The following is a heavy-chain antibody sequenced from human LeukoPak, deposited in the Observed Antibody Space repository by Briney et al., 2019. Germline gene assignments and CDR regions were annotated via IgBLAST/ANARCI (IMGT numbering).Heavy chain of an antibody. D-gene: IGHD3-22*01. J-gene: IGHJ4*02. Sequence: GGSLRLSCAASGFTFSTSSMSWVRQAPGKGLEWVSAISCSGGSTYYADSVKGRFTISRDNSKNTLYLQMNSLRAEDTAVYYCAKESSGYYSGFVVYWGQGTLVTVSS. CDR3: AKESSGYYSGFVVY. CDR1: GFTFSTSS. CDR2: ISCSGGST. V-gene: IGHV3-23*01.